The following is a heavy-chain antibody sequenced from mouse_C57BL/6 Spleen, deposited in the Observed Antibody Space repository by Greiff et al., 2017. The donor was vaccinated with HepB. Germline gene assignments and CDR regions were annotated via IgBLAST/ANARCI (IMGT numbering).Heavy chain of an antibody. CDR2: IWSGGST. V-gene: IGHV2-2*01. J-gene: IGHJ4*01. Sequence: VKLQESGPGLVQPSQSLSITCTVSGFSLTSYGVHWVRQSPGKGLEWLGVIWSGGSTDYNAAFISRLSISKDNSKSQVFFKMNSLQADDTAIYYCARRGYYGSSDAMDYWGQGTSVTVSS. CDR1: GFSLTSYG. D-gene: IGHD1-1*01. CDR3: ARRGYYGSSDAMDY.